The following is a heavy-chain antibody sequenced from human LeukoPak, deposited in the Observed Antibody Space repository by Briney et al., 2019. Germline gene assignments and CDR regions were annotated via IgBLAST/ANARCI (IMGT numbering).Heavy chain of an antibody. CDR1: GFTVSSNY. J-gene: IGHJ4*02. V-gene: IGHV3-53*01. Sequence: GGSLRLSCAASGFTVSSNYMSWVRQAPGKGREWVSVIYSGGSTYYADSVKGRFTISRDNSKSTLYIQMNSLRAEDTAVYYCAKDEFGELPPSDWGQGTLVTVSS. CDR2: IYSGGST. D-gene: IGHD3-10*01. CDR3: AKDEFGELPPSD.